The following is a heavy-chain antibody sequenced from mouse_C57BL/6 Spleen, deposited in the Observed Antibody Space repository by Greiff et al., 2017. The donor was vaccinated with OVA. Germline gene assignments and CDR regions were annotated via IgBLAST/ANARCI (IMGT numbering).Heavy chain of an antibody. CDR1: GYTFTSYW. V-gene: IGHV1-50*01. CDR3: ARAGTGGGSSYRRYYFDD. D-gene: IGHD1-1*01. CDR2: IDPSDSYN. Sequence: QVQLQQPWAELVKPGASVKLSCKASGYTFTSYWMQWVKQRPGQGLEWIGEIDPSDSYNNYNQKFKGKATLTVDPSSSTAYMQLSSLTSEDSAVYYCARAGTGGGSSYRRYYFDDWGQGTTLTVSS. J-gene: IGHJ2*01.